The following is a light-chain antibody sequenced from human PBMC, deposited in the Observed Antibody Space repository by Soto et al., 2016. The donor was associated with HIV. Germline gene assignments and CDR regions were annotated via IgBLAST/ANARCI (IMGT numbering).Light chain of an antibody. CDR3: QQSSRTPRT. CDR1: QSISSY. CDR2: AAS. J-gene: IGKJ1*01. V-gene: IGKV1-39*01. Sequence: DIQMTQSPSSLSASVGDRVTITCRASQSISSYLNWYQQKPGKAPKLLIYAASSLQSGVPSRFSGSGSGTDFTLTISDLQHEDLATYYCQQSSRTPRTFGQGDQGGNQT.